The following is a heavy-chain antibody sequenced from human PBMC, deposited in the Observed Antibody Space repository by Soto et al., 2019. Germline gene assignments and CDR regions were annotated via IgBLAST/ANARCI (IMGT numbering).Heavy chain of an antibody. V-gene: IGHV1-69*06. CDR3: ATRTGRLYFPPFDY. CDR2: IIPIFGTA. CDR1: GGTFSSYA. Sequence: QVQLVQSGAEVKKPGSSVKVSCKASGGTFSSYAISWVRQAPGQGLEWMGGIIPIFGTANYAQKFQGRVTITADKSTSTAYMELSSLRSEDTTVYYCATRTGRLYFPPFDYWGQGTLVTVSS. D-gene: IGHD2-8*01. J-gene: IGHJ4*02.